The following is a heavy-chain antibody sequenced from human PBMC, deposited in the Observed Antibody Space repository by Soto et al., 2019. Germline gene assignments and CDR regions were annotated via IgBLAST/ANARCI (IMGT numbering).Heavy chain of an antibody. V-gene: IGHV3-73*01. Sequence: EVQLVESGGGLVQPGGSPKLSCAASGFTFSGSAMHWVRQASGKGLEWVGRIRSKANSYATAYAASVKGRFTISRDDSKNTAYLQMNSLKTEDTAVYYCTRHDSNYDFWSGSPPRYGMDVWGQGTTVTVSS. CDR3: TRHDSNYDFWSGSPPRYGMDV. CDR1: GFTFSGSA. CDR2: IRSKANSYAT. D-gene: IGHD3-3*01. J-gene: IGHJ6*02.